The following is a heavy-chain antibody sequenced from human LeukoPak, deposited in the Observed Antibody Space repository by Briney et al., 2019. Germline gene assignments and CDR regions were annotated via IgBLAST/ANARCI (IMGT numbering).Heavy chain of an antibody. Sequence: PGGSLRLSXAASGFAFSSYWMSWVCQAPGEGLEWVASIKRDGSDTSYVDSVKGRFTISRDNAKNSLYLQLNSLRAEDTAVYYCARDANYYDSRGENYFNYWGQGTLVTVSS. J-gene: IGHJ4*02. CDR1: GFAFSSYW. CDR3: ARDANYYDSRGENYFNY. V-gene: IGHV3-7*01. CDR2: IKRDGSDT. D-gene: IGHD3-22*01.